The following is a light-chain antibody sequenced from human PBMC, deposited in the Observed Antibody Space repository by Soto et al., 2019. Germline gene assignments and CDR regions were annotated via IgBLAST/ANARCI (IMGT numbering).Light chain of an antibody. CDR2: AAS. J-gene: IGKJ2*01. Sequence: EIVMTQSPATLSVSPGERVTLSCRASQSVSSNLAWYQQKPGQAPRLLIYAASTRATGIPARFSGSGSGTEFTLSISRLQSEDFAVYYCQQYINWPPTFTFGQWTKLEIK. CDR1: QSVSSN. CDR3: QQYINWPPTFT. V-gene: IGKV3-15*01.